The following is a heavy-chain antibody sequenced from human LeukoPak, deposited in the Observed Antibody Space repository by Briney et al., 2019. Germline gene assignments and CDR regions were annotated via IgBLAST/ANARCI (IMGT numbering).Heavy chain of an antibody. D-gene: IGHD4/OR15-4a*01. V-gene: IGHV3-21*01. CDR1: GFTFNNYS. Sequence: GGSLRLSCAASGFTFNNYSMNWVRQAPGKGLEWVSSISAGSTYIHYADSEKGRFTISRDNARNSLFMQMNSLRAEDTAVYYCVRDGATRLEFDYWGQGTLVTVSS. J-gene: IGHJ4*02. CDR3: VRDGATRLEFDY. CDR2: ISAGSTYI.